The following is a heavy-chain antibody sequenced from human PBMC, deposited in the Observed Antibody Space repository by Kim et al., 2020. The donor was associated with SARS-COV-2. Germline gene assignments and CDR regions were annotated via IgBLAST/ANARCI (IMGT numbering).Heavy chain of an antibody. CDR3: STSSDYFLNAFDI. V-gene: IGHV1-46*01. D-gene: IGHD3-22*01. CDR2: INPSGVDT. CDR1: GDTFISYY. Sequence: ASVKVSCKASGDTFISYYLHWVRQAPGQGLEWMGRINPSGVDTIYAENFQGRVTVTRDTSTSTVYMELSSLRFEDTAVYYCSTSSDYFLNAFDIWGQGTMVTVSS. J-gene: IGHJ3*02.